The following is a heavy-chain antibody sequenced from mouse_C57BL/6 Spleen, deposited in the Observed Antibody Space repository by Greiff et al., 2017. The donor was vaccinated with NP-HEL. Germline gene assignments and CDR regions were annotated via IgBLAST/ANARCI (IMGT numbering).Heavy chain of an antibody. V-gene: IGHV2-6*01. CDR2: IWGVGST. Sequence: QVQLKESGPGLVAPSQSLSITCTVSGFSLTSYGVDWVRQSPGKGLEWLGVIWGVGSTNYNSALKSRLSISKDNSKSQVFLKMNSLQTDDTAMYYCASGGGYSWFAYWGQGTLVTVSA. CDR1: GFSLTSYG. D-gene: IGHD2-3*01. CDR3: ASGGGYSWFAY. J-gene: IGHJ3*01.